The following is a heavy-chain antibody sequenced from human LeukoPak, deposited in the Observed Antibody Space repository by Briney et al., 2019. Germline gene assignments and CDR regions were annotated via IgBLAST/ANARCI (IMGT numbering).Heavy chain of an antibody. CDR2: ISYDGSNK. CDR1: GFTFSSYA. Sequence: GRSLRLSCAASGFTFSSYAMHWVRQAPGKGLEWVAVISYDGSNKYYADSVKGRFTISRDNSKNTLYLQMNSLRAEDTAVYYCAKDLGSSWSLGYFDYWGQGTLVTVSS. V-gene: IGHV3-30-3*02. J-gene: IGHJ4*02. CDR3: AKDLGSSWSLGYFDY. D-gene: IGHD6-13*01.